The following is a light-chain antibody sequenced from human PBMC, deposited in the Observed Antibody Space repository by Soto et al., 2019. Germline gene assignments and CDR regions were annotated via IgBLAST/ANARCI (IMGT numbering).Light chain of an antibody. V-gene: IGLV2-14*01. Sequence: QSALTQPASVSGSPGQSITISCTGSSSDIGGYNFVCWYQQHPGKAPKLIIYEVTNRPSGVSNRFSGSKSGNTASLTISGLQAEDEADYYCSSYTPDGLDVFGTGTKVTVL. CDR2: EVT. CDR1: SSDIGGYNF. CDR3: SSYTPDGLDV. J-gene: IGLJ1*01.